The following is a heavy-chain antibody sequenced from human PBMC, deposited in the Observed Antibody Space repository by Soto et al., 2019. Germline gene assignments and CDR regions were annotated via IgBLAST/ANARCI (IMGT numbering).Heavy chain of an antibody. CDR2: INAGNGNT. CDR3: ARAHQGYYDSSAPIGYYFDY. Sequence: ASVKVSCKASGYTFTSYAMHWVRQAPGQRLEWMGWINAGNGNTKYSQKFQGRVTITRDTSASTAYMELSSLRSEDTAVYYCARAHQGYYDSSAPIGYYFDYWGQGTLVTVSS. D-gene: IGHD3-22*01. J-gene: IGHJ4*02. CDR1: GYTFTSYA. V-gene: IGHV1-3*01.